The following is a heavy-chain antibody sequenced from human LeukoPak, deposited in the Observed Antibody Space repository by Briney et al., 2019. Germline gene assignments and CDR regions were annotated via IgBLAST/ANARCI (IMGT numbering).Heavy chain of an antibody. CDR1: GFTFSSYW. J-gene: IGHJ4*02. Sequence: GGPLRLSCAASGFTFSSYWMHWVRQAPGKGLVWVSRINSDGSTTTYADSVKGRFTISRDNAKNSLYLQMHGLRAEDTAIYYCTRRFDFWGQGTLVTVSS. V-gene: IGHV3-74*01. CDR3: TRRFDF. CDR2: INSDGSTT.